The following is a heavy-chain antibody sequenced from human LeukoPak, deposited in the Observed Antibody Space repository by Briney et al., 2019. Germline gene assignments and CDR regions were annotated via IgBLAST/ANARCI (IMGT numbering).Heavy chain of an antibody. D-gene: IGHD6-13*01. CDR1: GGSISSYY. CDR2: IYTSGST. Sequence: SETLSLTCTVSGGSISSYYWSWIRQPAGKGLEWIGRIYTSGSTNYNPSLKSRVTMSVDTSKNQYSLKLSSVTAADTAVYYCARTRIAAAGGGLDYWGQGTLVTVSS. V-gene: IGHV4-4*07. J-gene: IGHJ4*02. CDR3: ARTRIAAAGGGLDY.